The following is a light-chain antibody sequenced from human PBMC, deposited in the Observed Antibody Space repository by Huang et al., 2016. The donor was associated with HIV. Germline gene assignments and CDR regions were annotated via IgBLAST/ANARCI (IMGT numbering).Light chain of an antibody. J-gene: IGKJ2*01. Sequence: DIQMTQSPSSLSSSVGDRFTITCRAIQSISSYLNWYQQKPGKAPKLLIYAASSLQSGVPSRFSGSGSGTDFTLTISSLQPEDFATYYCQQSYSTPHTFGQGTKLEIK. CDR1: QSISSY. V-gene: IGKV1-39*01. CDR3: QQSYSTPHT. CDR2: AAS.